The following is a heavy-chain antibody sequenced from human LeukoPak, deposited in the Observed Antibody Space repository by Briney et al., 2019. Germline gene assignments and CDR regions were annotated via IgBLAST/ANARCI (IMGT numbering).Heavy chain of an antibody. V-gene: IGHV3-21*01. D-gene: IGHD2-15*01. CDR2: ISTSSSYI. CDR3: ARDKPGYCSGGSCYW. Sequence: PGGSLRLSCAASGFTFNKYNMNWVRQAPGKGLEWVSSISTSSSYIYYADSVKGRFTVSRDNAKKSLFLQMNSLRAEDTAVYYCARDKPGYCSGGSCYWWGQGTLVTVSS. J-gene: IGHJ4*02. CDR1: GFTFNKYN.